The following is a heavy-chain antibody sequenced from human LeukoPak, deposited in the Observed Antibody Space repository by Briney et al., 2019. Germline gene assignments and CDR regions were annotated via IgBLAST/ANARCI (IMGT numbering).Heavy chain of an antibody. V-gene: IGHV3-21*01. CDR2: ISSSSSYI. Sequence: GGSLRLSCAASGFTFSSYSMNWVRQAPGKGLEWVSSISSSSSYIYYADSVKGRFTISRDNAKNSLYLQMNSLKAEDTAVYYCARVPVVVAASYFDYWGQGTLVTVSS. CDR1: GFTFSSYS. J-gene: IGHJ4*02. CDR3: ARVPVVVAASYFDY. D-gene: IGHD2-15*01.